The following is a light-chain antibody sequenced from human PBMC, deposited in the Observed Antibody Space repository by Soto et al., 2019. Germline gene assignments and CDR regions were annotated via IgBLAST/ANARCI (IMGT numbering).Light chain of an antibody. Sequence: DIQLTQSPSFLSASVGDRFTITCRASQGISGYLAWYQQKPGKVPKLLIYSTSTLQSGVPSRFSGSGSGTEFTLTISSLQPDDFATYYCQHYNSYPEAFGQGTKVDIK. J-gene: IGKJ1*01. CDR1: QGISGY. V-gene: IGKV1-9*01. CDR2: STS. CDR3: QHYNSYPEA.